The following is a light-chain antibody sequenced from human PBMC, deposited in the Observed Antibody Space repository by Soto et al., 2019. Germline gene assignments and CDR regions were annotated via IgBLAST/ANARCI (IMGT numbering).Light chain of an antibody. Sequence: DIQMTQSPSILSASVGDRVTITCRASQRISTWLAWYQQKPGKAPRLLVYDASTLESGVPSRFSGSGSGTEFTLTINRVQPDDFETYYCQQYNIRLTFGQGTKVEI. CDR3: QQYNIRLT. CDR2: DAS. CDR1: QRISTW. J-gene: IGKJ1*01. V-gene: IGKV1-5*01.